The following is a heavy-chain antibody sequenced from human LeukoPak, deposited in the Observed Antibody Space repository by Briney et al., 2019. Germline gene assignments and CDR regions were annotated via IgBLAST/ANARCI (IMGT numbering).Heavy chain of an antibody. V-gene: IGHV3-7*01. D-gene: IGHD2-2*01. Sequence: PGGSLRLSCAASGFTFSSYWMSWVRQAPGKGLEWVANIKQDGSEKYYVDSVKGRFTISRDNAKNSLYLQMNSLRAEDTAVYYCARGCSSTSCYAGVFYYMDVWGKGTAVTVSS. CDR2: IKQDGSEK. CDR1: GFTFSSYW. J-gene: IGHJ6*03. CDR3: ARGCSSTSCYAGVFYYMDV.